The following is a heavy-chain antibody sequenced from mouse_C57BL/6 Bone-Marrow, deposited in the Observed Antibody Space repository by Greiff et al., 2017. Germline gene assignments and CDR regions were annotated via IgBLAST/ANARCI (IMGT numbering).Heavy chain of an antibody. Sequence: QVQLQQPGAELVKPGASVKMSCKASGYTFTSYWITWVKQRPGQGLEWIGDIYPGSGSNNYNEKFKSKATLTLDTSSSTAYMQLSSLTSEDSAVYYCAGVYAYAFDYWGQGTTLTVSS. V-gene: IGHV1-55*01. J-gene: IGHJ2*01. D-gene: IGHD2-2*01. CDR3: AGVYAYAFDY. CDR2: IYPGSGSN. CDR1: GYTFTSYW.